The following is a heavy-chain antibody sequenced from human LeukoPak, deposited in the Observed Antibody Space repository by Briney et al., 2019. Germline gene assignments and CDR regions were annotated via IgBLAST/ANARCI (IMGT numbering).Heavy chain of an antibody. J-gene: IGHJ5*02. V-gene: IGHV3-21*01. CDR1: GLTFSSYS. CDR2: ISSSSSYI. Sequence: GGSLRLSCAASGLTFSSYSMNWVRQAPGKGLEWVSSISSSSSYIYYADSVKGRFTISRDNAKNSLYLQMNSLRAEDTAVYYCARLRYFDWLPSSWFDPWGQGTLVTVSS. D-gene: IGHD3-9*01. CDR3: ARLRYFDWLPSSWFDP.